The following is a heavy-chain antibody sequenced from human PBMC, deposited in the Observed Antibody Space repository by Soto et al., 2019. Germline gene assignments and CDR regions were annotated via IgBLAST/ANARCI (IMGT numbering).Heavy chain of an antibody. V-gene: IGHV1-18*04. Sequence: QVQLVQSGAEVKKPGASVKVSCKASGYTFTSYGISWVRQAPGQGLEWMGWISAYNGNTNYAQKLQGRVTMTTDTSTSTAYMELRSLRSDDTAVYYCAKDPTVTTSGWYFDLWGRGTLVTVSS. CDR2: ISAYNGNT. J-gene: IGHJ2*01. CDR1: GYTFTSYG. CDR3: AKDPTVTTSGWYFDL. D-gene: IGHD4-17*01.